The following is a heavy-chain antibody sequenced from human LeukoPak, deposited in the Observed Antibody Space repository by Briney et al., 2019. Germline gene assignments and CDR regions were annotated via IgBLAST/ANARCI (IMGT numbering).Heavy chain of an antibody. V-gene: IGHV4-59*06. D-gene: IGHD6-19*01. J-gene: IGHJ3*02. Sequence: SSETLSLTCTVSGGSISSYYWSWIRQPPGKGLEWIGYIYYSGSTYYNPSLKSRVTISVDTSKNQFSLKLSSVTAADTAVYYCATRYRIAVAGLDAFDIWGQGTMVTVSS. CDR3: ATRYRIAVAGLDAFDI. CDR1: GGSISSYY. CDR2: IYYSGST.